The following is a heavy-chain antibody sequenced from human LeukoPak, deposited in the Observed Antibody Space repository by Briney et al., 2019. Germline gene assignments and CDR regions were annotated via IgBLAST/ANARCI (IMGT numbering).Heavy chain of an antibody. J-gene: IGHJ5*02. CDR2: INRNRGNT. D-gene: IGHD3-10*01. Sequence: ASVKVSCKASGYTFTSYAMNWVRQATGQGLEYIGAINRNRGNTCYAQTVKGRFTMTRNTSINTPYLELGSLRSEDTAVYYCARGTYYGSGSYYRRGAWFDPWGQGTVVTVSS. CDR1: GYTFTSYA. CDR3: ARGTYYGSGSYYRRGAWFDP. V-gene: IGHV1-8*01.